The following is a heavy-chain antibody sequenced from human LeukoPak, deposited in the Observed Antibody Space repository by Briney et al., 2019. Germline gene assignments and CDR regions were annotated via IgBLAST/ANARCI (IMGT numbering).Heavy chain of an antibody. CDR3: ARDPIAVADTGDFDY. CDR2: IYYSGST. V-gene: IGHV4-38-2*02. D-gene: IGHD6-19*01. CDR1: GFTFSDYY. J-gene: IGHJ4*02. Sequence: GSLRLSCAASGFTFSDYYMSWIRQPPGKGLEWIGSIYYSGSTYYNPSLKSRVTISVDTSKNQFSLKLSSVTAADTAVYYCARDPIAVADTGDFDYWGQGTLVTVSS.